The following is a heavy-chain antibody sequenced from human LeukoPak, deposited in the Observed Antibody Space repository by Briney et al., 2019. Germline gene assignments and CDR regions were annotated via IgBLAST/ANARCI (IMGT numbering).Heavy chain of an antibody. V-gene: IGHV3-23*01. Sequence: GGSLRLSCAASGVTFSSYAMYWVRQAPAKGLEWGSGSFGSGGGTHYADSLKDRLTISRENSKKTVYMQMNSLRAAATAVYYCAKTTTGYSSGRFPRWPVDYWGKGTLVTVSS. CDR3: AKTTTGYSSGRFPRWPVDY. D-gene: IGHD6-19*01. CDR2: SFGSGGGT. J-gene: IGHJ4*02. CDR1: GVTFSSYA.